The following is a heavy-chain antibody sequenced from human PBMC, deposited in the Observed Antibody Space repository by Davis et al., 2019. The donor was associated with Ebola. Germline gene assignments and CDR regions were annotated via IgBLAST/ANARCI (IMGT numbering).Heavy chain of an antibody. Sequence: MPSETLSLTCTVSGGSIRSHYWSWIRQPPGKGLAWIGYIYYSGSTYYNPSLKSRVTISVHTSKNQFSLKLSSVTAADTAVYYCARGYYPPDFWGQGTLVTVSS. CDR1: GGSIRSHY. D-gene: IGHD3-10*01. CDR3: ARGYYPPDF. CDR2: IYYSGST. V-gene: IGHV4-59*08. J-gene: IGHJ4*02.